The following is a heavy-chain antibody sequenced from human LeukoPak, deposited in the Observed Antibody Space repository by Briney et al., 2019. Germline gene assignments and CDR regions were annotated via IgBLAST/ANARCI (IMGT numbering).Heavy chain of an antibody. CDR2: ISGSGNMP. Sequence: GSLRLSCPASGFTFRSYAMLWVGQAPGKGLEWVSGISGSGNMPYYPDSVKGRFTISRDNSKNTLYLQMNSLRAEDTAVYYCAKDWVPNYYDSSGPLGLFDYWGQGTLVTVSS. V-gene: IGHV3-23*01. D-gene: IGHD3-22*01. J-gene: IGHJ4*02. CDR3: AKDWVPNYYDSSGPLGLFDY. CDR1: GFTFRSYA.